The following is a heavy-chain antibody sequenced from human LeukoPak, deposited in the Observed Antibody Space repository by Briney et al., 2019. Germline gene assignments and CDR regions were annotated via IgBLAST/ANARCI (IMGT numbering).Heavy chain of an antibody. J-gene: IGHJ4*02. D-gene: IGHD2-21*01. CDR3: ARGGSRRETSVVFDY. CDR1: GFTFSSYW. CDR2: IKQDASDK. V-gene: IGHV3-7*01. Sequence: PGGSLRLSCAASGFTFSSYWMNWVRQAPGKGLEWVVNIKQDASDKYYVDSVKGRFTISRDNAKNSLYLQINSLRAEDTAIYYCARGGSRRETSVVFDYWGQGILVTVSS.